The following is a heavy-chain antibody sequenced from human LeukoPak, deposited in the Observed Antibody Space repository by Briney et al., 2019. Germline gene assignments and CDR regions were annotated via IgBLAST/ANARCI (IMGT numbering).Heavy chain of an antibody. CDR1: GFTFSSYA. CDR2: ISGSGGST. CDR3: ATSPALRFLECPLDY. D-gene: IGHD3-3*01. V-gene: IGHV3-23*01. J-gene: IGHJ4*02. Sequence: GGSLRLSCAASGFTFSSYATSWVREAPGKGLEWGSAISGSGGSTYYADSVKGRFTISRDNSKNTLYVQINSLRAEETAVYYCATSPALRFLECPLDYWGQGTLVTVSS.